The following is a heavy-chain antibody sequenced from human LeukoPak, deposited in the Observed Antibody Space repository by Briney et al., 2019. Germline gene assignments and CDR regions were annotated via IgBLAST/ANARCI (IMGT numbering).Heavy chain of an antibody. D-gene: IGHD5-18*01. Sequence: PGRSLRLSCVASRISFSLYDMHWVRQAPGKGLEWVAVISYDGSKTSYADSVKGRFTISRDNSGNLLYLQMNSLRVEDTAVYYCAKEVVADFFGRGYNYASGGGFWGQGTLVTVSS. CDR1: RISFSLYD. CDR2: ISYDGSKT. V-gene: IGHV3-30*18. CDR3: AKEVVADFFGRGYNYASGGGF. J-gene: IGHJ4*02.